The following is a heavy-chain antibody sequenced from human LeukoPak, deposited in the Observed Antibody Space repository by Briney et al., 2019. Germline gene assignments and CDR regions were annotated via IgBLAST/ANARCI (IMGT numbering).Heavy chain of an antibody. Sequence: SETLSLTCTVSGGSISSGGYYWSWIRQHPGKGLEWIGYIYYSGSTYYNPSLKSRVTISVDTSKNQFSLKLSSVIAADTAVYYCARAGSSGWYNAFDIWGQGTMVTVSS. CDR3: ARAGSSGWYNAFDI. CDR1: GGSISSGGYY. D-gene: IGHD6-19*01. CDR2: IYYSGST. V-gene: IGHV4-31*03. J-gene: IGHJ3*02.